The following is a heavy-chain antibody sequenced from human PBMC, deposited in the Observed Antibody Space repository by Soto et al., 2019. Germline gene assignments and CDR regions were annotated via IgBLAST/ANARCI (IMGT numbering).Heavy chain of an antibody. D-gene: IGHD3-22*01. Sequence: ASVKVSCKASGYTFTSYHMHWVRQAPGQGLEWMGIINPSGGSTSYAQKFQGRVTMTRDTSTSTVYMELSSLRSEDTAVYYCARDSSYYDSSGYPDYWGQGTLVTVSS. CDR2: INPSGGST. CDR1: GYTFTSYH. V-gene: IGHV1-46*01. CDR3: ARDSSYYDSSGYPDY. J-gene: IGHJ4*02.